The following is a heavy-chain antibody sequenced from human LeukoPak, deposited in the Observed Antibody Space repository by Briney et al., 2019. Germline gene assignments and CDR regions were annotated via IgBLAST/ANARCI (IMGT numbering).Heavy chain of an antibody. CDR2: ISSNGGST. J-gene: IGHJ4*02. D-gene: IGHD3-16*01. V-gene: IGHV3-64*01. CDR1: GFTFSSYA. Sequence: PGGSLRLSCAASGFTFSSYAMHWVRQAPGKGLEYVSAISSNGGSTYYANSVKGRFTISRDNSKNTLYLQMGSLRAEDTAVYYCARVLGDYVWGSYYYWGQGTLVTVSS. CDR3: ARVLGDYVWGSYYY.